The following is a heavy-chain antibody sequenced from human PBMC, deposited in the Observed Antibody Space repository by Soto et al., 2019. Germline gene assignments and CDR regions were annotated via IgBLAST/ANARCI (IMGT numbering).Heavy chain of an antibody. CDR3: AKRYSSAWGAGMDV. Sequence: EVQALESGGGLVQPGGSLRLSCAASGFTFSSFHMNWVRQAPGKGLEWVSTIGGGGGDINYADSVKGRFTISRDNSKNTLHLQMNGLRDEDTAIYYCAKRYSSAWGAGMDVWGQGTTVTVSS. V-gene: IGHV3-23*01. CDR1: GFTFSSFH. J-gene: IGHJ6*02. CDR2: IGGGGGDI. D-gene: IGHD6-19*01.